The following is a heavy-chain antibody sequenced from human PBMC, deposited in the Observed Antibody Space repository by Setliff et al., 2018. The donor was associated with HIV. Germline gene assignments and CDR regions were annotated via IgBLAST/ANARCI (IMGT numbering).Heavy chain of an antibody. CDR2: INPNSGGT. CDR1: GYTFTGYF. J-gene: IGHJ3*02. Sequence: GASVKVSCKASGYTFTGYFIHWVRQAPGQGLEWMGRINPNSGGTNYAQKFQGRVTMTRDTSISTAHMELSRLRSDDTAVYYCASDIAVIPAASQVGGFDIWGQGTMVTV. V-gene: IGHV1-2*06. D-gene: IGHD2-2*01. CDR3: ASDIAVIPAASQVGGFDI.